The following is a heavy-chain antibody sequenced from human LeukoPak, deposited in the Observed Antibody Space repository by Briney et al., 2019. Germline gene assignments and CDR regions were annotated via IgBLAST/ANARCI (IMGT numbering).Heavy chain of an antibody. CDR2: IYYSGST. CDR3: ARGILRYFDWWGFDP. CDR1: GGSISSGDYY. J-gene: IGHJ5*02. Sequence: SQTLSLTCTVSGGSISSGDYYWSWIRLPPGKGLEWIGYIYYSGSTYYNPSLKSRVTISVDTSKNQFSLKLSSVTAADTAVYYCARGILRYFDWWGFDPWGQGTLVTVSS. D-gene: IGHD3-9*01. V-gene: IGHV4-30-4*01.